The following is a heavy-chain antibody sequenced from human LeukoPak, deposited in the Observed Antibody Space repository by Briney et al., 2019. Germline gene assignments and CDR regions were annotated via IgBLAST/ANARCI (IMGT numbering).Heavy chain of an antibody. CDR3: ARVSPYGDYANFDY. CDR1: GGTFSSYA. V-gene: IGHV1-69*13. CDR2: IIPIFGTA. D-gene: IGHD4-17*01. J-gene: IGHJ4*02. Sequence: ASVKVSCKASGGTFSSYAISWVRQAPGQGLEWMGGIIPIFGTANYAQKFQGRVTITADESTSTAYMELSSLRSEDTAVYYCARVSPYGDYANFDYWGQGTLVTVSS.